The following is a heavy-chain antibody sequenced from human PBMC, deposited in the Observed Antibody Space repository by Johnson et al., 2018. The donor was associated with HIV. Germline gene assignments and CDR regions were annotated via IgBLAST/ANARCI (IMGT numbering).Heavy chain of an antibody. CDR1: GFIFEDYG. Sequence: QMLLVESGGGVVRPGGSLRLSCAASGFIFEDYGMSWVRQLPGKGLEWVAVISYDGSNEYYVESVKGRFTISRDNSKNTLYLQMNSLRAEDTAVYYCARESELLSSSDAFDIWGQGTMVTVSS. CDR2: ISYDGSNE. V-gene: IGHV3-30*03. CDR3: ARESELLSSSDAFDI. J-gene: IGHJ3*02. D-gene: IGHD6-6*01.